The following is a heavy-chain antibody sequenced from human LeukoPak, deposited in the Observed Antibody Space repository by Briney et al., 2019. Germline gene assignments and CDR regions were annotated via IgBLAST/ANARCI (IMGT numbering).Heavy chain of an antibody. CDR1: GYSFTSYW. J-gene: IGHJ6*02. D-gene: IGHD2-15*01. CDR3: ARIHGGLQYYYYYYGMDV. V-gene: IGHV5-51*01. CDR2: IYPGDSDS. Sequence: GESLKISCKGSGYSFTSYWIGWVRQMPGKGLEWMGIIYPGDSDSRYSPSFQGQVTISADKSISTAYLQWSSLKASDTAMYYCARIHGGLQYYYYYYGMDVWGQGTTVTVSS.